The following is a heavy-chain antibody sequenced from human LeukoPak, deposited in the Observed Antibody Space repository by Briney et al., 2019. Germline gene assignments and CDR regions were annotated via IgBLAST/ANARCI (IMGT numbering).Heavy chain of an antibody. CDR2: ISAYNGNT. CDR1: GYTFTSYG. CDR3: AREYCSSTSCYAGYYYYGMDV. D-gene: IGHD2-2*01. Sequence: ASVKVSCTASGYTFTSYGISWVRQAPGQGLEWMGWISAYNGNTNYAQKLQGRVTMTTDTSTSTAYMELRSLRSDDTAVYYCAREYCSSTSCYAGYYYYGMDVWGQGTTVTVSS. J-gene: IGHJ6*02. V-gene: IGHV1-18*01.